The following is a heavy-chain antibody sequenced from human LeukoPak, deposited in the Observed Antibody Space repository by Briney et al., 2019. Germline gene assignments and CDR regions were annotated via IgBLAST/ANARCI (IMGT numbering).Heavy chain of an antibody. CDR3: ARDRWFGELLSLGWYFDL. CDR2: ISYSGST. Sequence: SETLSLTCTVPGGSISSGGYYWSWIRQHPGKGLEWVGYISYSGSTHYHPSLKSRLTISLDTSKNQFSLKLSSVTAADTAVYYCARDRWFGELLSLGWYFDLWGRGTLVTVSS. J-gene: IGHJ2*01. V-gene: IGHV4-30-4*08. CDR1: GGSISSGGYY. D-gene: IGHD3-10*01.